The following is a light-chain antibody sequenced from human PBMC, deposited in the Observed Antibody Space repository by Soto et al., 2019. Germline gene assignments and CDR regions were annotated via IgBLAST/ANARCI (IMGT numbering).Light chain of an antibody. CDR2: DVS. CDR1: SSDVGGYNY. J-gene: IGLJ1*01. V-gene: IGLV2-11*01. CDR3: CSYAGTYTFD. Sequence: QSALAQPRSVSGSPGQSVTISCTGTSSDVGGYNYVSWYQQHPGKAPKVMIYDVSKRPSGVPDRFSGSKSGNTASLTISGLQAEDEADYYCCSYAGTYTFDFGTGTKSPS.